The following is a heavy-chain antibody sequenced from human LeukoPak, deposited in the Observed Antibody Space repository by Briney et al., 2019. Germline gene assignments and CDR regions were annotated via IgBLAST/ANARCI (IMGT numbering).Heavy chain of an antibody. CDR1: GYTFTGYY. D-gene: IGHD1-26*01. J-gene: IGHJ4*02. Sequence: ASVKVSCKASGYTFTGYYMHWVRQAPGQGLEWMGWINPNSGGTNYAQKFQGRVTMTRDTSISTAYMELSRLRSDDTAVYYCARGGGGSYYVGGIDYWGQGTLVTVSS. CDR3: ARGGGGSYYVGGIDY. V-gene: IGHV1-2*02. CDR2: INPNSGGT.